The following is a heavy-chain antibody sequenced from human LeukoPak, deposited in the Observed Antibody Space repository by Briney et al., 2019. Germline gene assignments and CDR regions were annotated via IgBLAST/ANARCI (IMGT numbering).Heavy chain of an antibody. V-gene: IGHV3-74*01. D-gene: IGHD3-22*01. CDR1: GFTFSIFW. CDR2: IDADGST. CDR3: ARDRPNYYGSDGHYYRRDGDY. Sequence: GGSLRLSCAASGFTFSIFWMHWVRQAPGKGLVWVSRIDADGSTNYADSVKGRFSISRDNAKNTLYLQMNSLRVEDTAVYYCARDRPNYYGSDGHYYRRDGDYWGRGTLVSVSS. J-gene: IGHJ4*02.